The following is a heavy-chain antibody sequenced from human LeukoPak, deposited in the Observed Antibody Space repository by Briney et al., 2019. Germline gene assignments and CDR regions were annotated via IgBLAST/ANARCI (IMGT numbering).Heavy chain of an antibody. CDR1: GYRFTSYW. CDR3: ARHANYYGSGSYFNWFDP. CDR2: IYPGDSDT. D-gene: IGHD3-10*01. V-gene: IGHV5-51*01. Sequence: GESLKISCKGSGYRFTSYWIGWVRQLPGKGLEWMGIIYPGDSDTRYSPSFQDQVTISADKSISTAYLQWSSLKASDTAMYYCARHANYYGSGSYFNWFDPWGQGTLVTVSS. J-gene: IGHJ5*02.